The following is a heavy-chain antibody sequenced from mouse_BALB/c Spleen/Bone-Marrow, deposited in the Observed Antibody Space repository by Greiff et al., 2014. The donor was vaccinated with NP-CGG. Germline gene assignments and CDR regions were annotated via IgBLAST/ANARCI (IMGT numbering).Heavy chain of an antibody. CDR3: ARVRNGADY. Sequence: VKLQESGAELVRPGSSVKISCKASGYAFSSYWMNWVKQRPGQGLEWIGQIYPGDGDTNYNGKLKGKATLTADKSSSTAYIQLRSLTSEDSAVYFCARVRNGADYWGQGTTLTVSS. V-gene: IGHV1-80*01. J-gene: IGHJ2*01. CDR2: IYPGDGDT. CDR1: GYAFSSYW.